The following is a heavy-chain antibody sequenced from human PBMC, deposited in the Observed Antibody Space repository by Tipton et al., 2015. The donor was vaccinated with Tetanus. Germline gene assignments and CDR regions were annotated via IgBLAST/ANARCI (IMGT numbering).Heavy chain of an antibody. J-gene: IGHJ6*02. V-gene: IGHV4-61*01. CDR3: ARDNRVPLRFGELLEFYYYYGVDV. CDR2: IYYSGST. D-gene: IGHD3-10*01. CDR1: GGSVSSGSYY. Sequence: TLSLTCTVSGGSVSSGSYYWSWIRQPPGKGLEWIGYIYYSGSTNYNPSLKSRVTISVDTSKNQFSLKLSSVTAADTAVYYCARDNRVPLRFGELLEFYYYYGVDVWGQGTTVTVSS.